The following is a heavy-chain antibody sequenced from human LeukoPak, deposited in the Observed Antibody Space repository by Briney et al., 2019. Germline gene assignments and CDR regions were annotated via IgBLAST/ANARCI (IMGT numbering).Heavy chain of an antibody. Sequence: QPGGSLRLSCAASGFTFSSYSMHWVRQAPGKGLEWVAVISYDGSNKYYADSVKGRFTISRDNSKNTLYLQMNSLRAEDTAVYYCAARPYDILTGYYYYGMDVWGQGTTVTVSS. CDR2: ISYDGSNK. V-gene: IGHV3-30*03. D-gene: IGHD3-9*01. CDR1: GFTFSSYS. J-gene: IGHJ6*02. CDR3: AARPYDILTGYYYYGMDV.